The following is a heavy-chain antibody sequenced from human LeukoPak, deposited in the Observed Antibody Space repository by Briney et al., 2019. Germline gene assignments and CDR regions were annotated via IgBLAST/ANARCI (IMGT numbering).Heavy chain of an antibody. V-gene: IGHV4-34*01. CDR2: INHSGST. CDR3: AISRSSSWYRGFDY. D-gene: IGHD6-13*01. J-gene: IGHJ4*02. CDR1: GGSFSGYY. Sequence: SETLSLTSAVYGGSFSGYYWSWIRQPPGKGLEWIGEINHSGSTNYNPSLKSRVTISVDTSKNQFSLELSSETAADTAVYYCAISRSSSWYRGFDYWGQGTLVTVSS.